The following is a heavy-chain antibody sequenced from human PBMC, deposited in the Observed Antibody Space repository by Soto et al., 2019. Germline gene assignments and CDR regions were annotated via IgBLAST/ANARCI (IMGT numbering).Heavy chain of an antibody. CDR2: ISSAGDTI. CDR1: GFTFSDYY. V-gene: IGHV3-11*01. Sequence: QEQLVESGGDLVKPGGSLRLSCAASGFTFSDYYMNWVRQAPGKGLEWISYISSAGDTIYHADSVRGRFTISRDNSKNSLCLQMNSLSAENTALYYCTGGVLGVWGQGTLVTVSS. J-gene: IGHJ4*02. D-gene: IGHD3-10*01. CDR3: TGGVLGV.